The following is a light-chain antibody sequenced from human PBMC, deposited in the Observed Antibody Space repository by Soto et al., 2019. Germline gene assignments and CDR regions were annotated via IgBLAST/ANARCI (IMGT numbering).Light chain of an antibody. CDR3: CSYAGSYTWV. CDR1: SSDVGGYNY. V-gene: IGLV2-11*01. CDR2: DVS. J-gene: IGLJ2*01. Sequence: QYALTQPRSVSGSPGQSVTISCTGTSSDVGGYNYVSWYQQHPGKAPKLMIYDVSKRPSGVPDRFAGSKSGHTASLTISGLQAEDDADYYCCSYAGSYTWVFGGWTKLTVL.